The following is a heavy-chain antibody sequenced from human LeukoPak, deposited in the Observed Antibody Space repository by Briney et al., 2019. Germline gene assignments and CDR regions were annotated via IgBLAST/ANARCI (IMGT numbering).Heavy chain of an antibody. Sequence: GGSLRLSCAASGFTFDDYSMHWVRQAPGKGLEWVSGISWNSGSAGYADSVKGRFTISRDSAKNSLYLQMNSLRTEDTALYYCAKDRTYSAYAALDYWGQGTLDTVSS. V-gene: IGHV3-9*01. CDR2: ISWNSGSA. CDR3: AKDRTYSAYAALDY. CDR1: GFTFDDYS. D-gene: IGHD5-12*01. J-gene: IGHJ4*02.